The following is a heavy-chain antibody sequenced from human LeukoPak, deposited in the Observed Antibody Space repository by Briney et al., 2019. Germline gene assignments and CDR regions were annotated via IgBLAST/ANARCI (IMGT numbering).Heavy chain of an antibody. CDR3: TRHGFYYDSSGFDL. D-gene: IGHD3-22*01. J-gene: IGHJ3*01. CDR2: VETKADSYAT. CDR1: GFTFSGSA. V-gene: IGHV3-73*01. Sequence: PGGSLTLSCAASGFTFSGSALHWVRQAPGKGLEWVGRVETKADSYATAYGTSVKGRFTISRGDSKNTAYLQMDSLKTDDTAVYYCTRHGFYYDSSGFDLWGQGTVVTVSS.